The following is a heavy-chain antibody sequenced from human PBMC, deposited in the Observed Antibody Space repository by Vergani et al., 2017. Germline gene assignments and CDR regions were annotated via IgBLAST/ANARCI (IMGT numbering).Heavy chain of an antibody. CDR1: GGSFTSYH. CDR2: IDHTGRP. V-gene: IGHV4-34*01. D-gene: IGHD2-8*01. Sequence: QVQLQQWGGGLLKPSETLSLTCVVNGGSFTSYHWTWIRQSPGEGLEWVGDIDHTGRPDYNPSLKSRLTMSVDKSRNQFSLTHNSVTATDTAIYFCARVNTKTNGHLYYYYYRDVWGQGTAVTVS. CDR3: ARVNTKTNGHLYYYYYRDV. J-gene: IGHJ6*03.